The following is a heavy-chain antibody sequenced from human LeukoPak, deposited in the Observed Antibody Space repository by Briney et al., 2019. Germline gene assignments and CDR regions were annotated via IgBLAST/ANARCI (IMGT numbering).Heavy chain of an antibody. CDR1: GGSFSGYY. V-gene: IGHV4-34*01. CDR3: AREHWNGHYHPPSFDY. D-gene: IGHD4-17*01. J-gene: IGHJ4*02. CDR2: INHSGST. Sequence: SETLSLTCAVYGGSFSGYYWSWIRQPPGKGLEWLGEINHSGSTNYNPSLNSRVTISVDTSKNQFSLKLSSVTAADTAVYYCAREHWNGHYHPPSFDYWGQGTLVTVSS.